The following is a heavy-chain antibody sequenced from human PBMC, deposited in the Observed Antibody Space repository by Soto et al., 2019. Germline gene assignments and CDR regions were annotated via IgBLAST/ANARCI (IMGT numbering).Heavy chain of an antibody. CDR1: GFTFSSYA. CDR3: AMPVLVVITTSYSY. Sequence: PGGSLRLSCAASGFTFSSYAMSWVRQAPGKGLEWVSAISGSGGSTYYADSVKGRFTISGDNSKNTLYLQMNSLRAEDTAVYYCAMPVLVVITTSYSYWGQGTLVTVSS. CDR2: ISGSGGST. V-gene: IGHV3-23*01. D-gene: IGHD3-22*01. J-gene: IGHJ4*02.